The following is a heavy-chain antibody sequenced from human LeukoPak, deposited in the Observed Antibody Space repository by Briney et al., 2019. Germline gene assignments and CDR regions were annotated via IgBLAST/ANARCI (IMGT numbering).Heavy chain of an antibody. J-gene: IGHJ5*02. Sequence: SETLSLTCAVYGGSFSDYYWSWIRQPPGKGLEWIGEINHSGSTDYNPSLKSRVTISIDTSKNQFSLKLSSVTAADTAVYYCARGVRRSSSFRGNWFDPWGQGTLVTASS. CDR2: INHSGST. CDR3: ARGVRRSSSFRGNWFDP. V-gene: IGHV4-34*01. D-gene: IGHD6-6*01. CDR1: GGSFSDYY.